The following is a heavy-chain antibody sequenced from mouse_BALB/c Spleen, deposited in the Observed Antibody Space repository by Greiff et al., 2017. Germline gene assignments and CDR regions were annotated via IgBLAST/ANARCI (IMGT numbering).Heavy chain of an antibody. Sequence: QVQLQQSGPGLVTPSQSLSITCTVSGFSFTSYGVHWVRQPPGKGLEWLGVIWAGGSTNYNSALMYRLSISKDNSKSQVFLKMNSLQTDDTAMYYCARIYYGYDGFAYWGQGTLVTVSA. CDR1: GFSFTSYG. CDR2: IWAGGST. J-gene: IGHJ3*01. D-gene: IGHD2-2*01. CDR3: ARIYYGYDGFAY. V-gene: IGHV2-9*02.